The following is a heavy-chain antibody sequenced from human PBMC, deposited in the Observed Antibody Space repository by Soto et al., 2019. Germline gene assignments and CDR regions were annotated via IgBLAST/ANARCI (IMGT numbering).Heavy chain of an antibody. D-gene: IGHD3-10*01. CDR1: GYTFTSYA. V-gene: IGHV1-3*01. J-gene: IGHJ6*02. Sequence: ASVKVSCKASGYTFTSYAMHWVRQAPGQRLEWMGWINAGNGNTKYSQKFQGRVTITRDTSASTAYMELRSLRSDDTAVYYCASNYLYYYGSGNTNYYGMDVWGQGTTVTVSS. CDR2: INAGNGNT. CDR3: ASNYLYYYGSGNTNYYGMDV.